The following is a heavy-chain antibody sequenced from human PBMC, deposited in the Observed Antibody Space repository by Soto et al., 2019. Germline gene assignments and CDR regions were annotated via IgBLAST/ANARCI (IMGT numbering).Heavy chain of an antibody. Sequence: SETLSLTCTVSGGSISRYYWSWIRQPPGKGLEWIGYIYYSGSTNYNPSLKSRVTISVDTSKNQFSLKLSSVTAADTAVYYCAREYYDILTGYAFDYWGQGTLVTVSS. CDR1: GGSISRYY. CDR3: AREYYDILTGYAFDY. J-gene: IGHJ4*02. CDR2: IYYSGST. V-gene: IGHV4-59*01. D-gene: IGHD3-9*01.